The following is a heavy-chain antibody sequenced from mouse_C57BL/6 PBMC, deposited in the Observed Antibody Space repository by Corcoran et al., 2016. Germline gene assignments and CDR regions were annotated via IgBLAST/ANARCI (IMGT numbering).Heavy chain of an antibody. V-gene: IGHV1-26*01. J-gene: IGHJ1*03. CDR2: INPNNGGT. Sequence: EVQLQQSGPELVKPGASVKISCKASGYTFTDYYMNWVKQSHGKSLEWIGDINPNNGGTSYNQKFKGKATLTVDKSSSTAYMELRSLTSEDSAVYYCARSRYYGSRYRWYFDVWGTGTTVTVSS. D-gene: IGHD1-1*01. CDR1: GYTFTDYY. CDR3: ARSRYYGSRYRWYFDV.